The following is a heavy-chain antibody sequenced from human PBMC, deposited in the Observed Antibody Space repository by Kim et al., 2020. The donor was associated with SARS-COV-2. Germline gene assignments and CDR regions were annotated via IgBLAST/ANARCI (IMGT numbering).Heavy chain of an antibody. D-gene: IGHD6-19*01. J-gene: IGHJ4*02. Sequence: GGSLRLSCAASGFTFDGYAIHWVRQVPEKGLEWVALISRDGGEIKYADSVKGRFTISRDNSKKSVYLQMNSLRSEDTALYYCVRGQQWLIKNWGQGTQVTVPS. CDR2: ISRDGGEI. CDR1: GFTFDGYA. CDR3: VRGQQWLIKN. V-gene: IGHV3-43*02.